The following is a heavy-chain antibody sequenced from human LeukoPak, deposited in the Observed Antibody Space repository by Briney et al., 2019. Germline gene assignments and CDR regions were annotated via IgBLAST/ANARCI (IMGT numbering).Heavy chain of an antibody. V-gene: IGHV3-74*01. CDR3: AKVGYYDSSGYLTYSDY. D-gene: IGHD3-22*01. CDR1: GFTFSSYW. CDR2: IYSDGIST. Sequence: PGGSLRLSCAASGFTFSSYWMHWVRQAPGKGLVWVSRIYSDGISTSYADSVKGRFTISRDNSKNTLYLQMNSLRAEDTAVYYCAKVGYYDSSGYLTYSDYWGQGTLVTVSS. J-gene: IGHJ4*02.